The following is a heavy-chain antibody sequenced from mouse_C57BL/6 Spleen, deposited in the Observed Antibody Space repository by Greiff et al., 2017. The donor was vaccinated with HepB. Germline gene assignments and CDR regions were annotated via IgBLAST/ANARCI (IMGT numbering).Heavy chain of an antibody. D-gene: IGHD2-5*01. Sequence: VQLQQSGPGLVQPSQCLSITCPVSGFSLTSYGVHWVRQSPGKGLEWLGVICRGGSTDYNAAFISRLSISKDNSKSQVFFKMNSLQADDTARYYCARNLRSNSGSYFDYWGQGTTLTVSS. V-gene: IGHV2-2*01. J-gene: IGHJ2*01. CDR1: GFSLTSYG. CDR2: ICRGGST. CDR3: ARNLRSNSGSYFDY.